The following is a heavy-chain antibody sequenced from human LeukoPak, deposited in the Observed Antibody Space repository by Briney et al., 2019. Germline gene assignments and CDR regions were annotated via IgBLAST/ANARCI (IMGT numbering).Heavy chain of an antibody. CDR2: ISSSSSYI. D-gene: IGHD3-22*01. CDR1: GFTFSSYS. V-gene: IGHV3-21*01. Sequence: GGSLRLSCAASGFTFSSYSMNWVRQAPGKGLEWVSSISSSSSYIYYADSVKGRFTISRDNAKNSLYLQMNSLRAEDTAVYYCASLQDYYDSSGYYIDAFDIWGQGTMVTVSS. J-gene: IGHJ3*02. CDR3: ASLQDYYDSSGYYIDAFDI.